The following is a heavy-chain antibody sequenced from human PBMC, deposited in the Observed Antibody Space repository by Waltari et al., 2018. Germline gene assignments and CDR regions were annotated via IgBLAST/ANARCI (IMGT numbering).Heavy chain of an antibody. J-gene: IGHJ3*02. CDR2: IYYSGST. CDR1: GGSISSYY. Sequence: QVQLQESGPGLVKPSATLSLTCTVSGGSISSYYWSWIRQPPGKGLEWIGYIYYSGSTNYNPSLKSRVTISVDTSKNQFSLKLSSVTAADTAVYYCAREAGGDDAFDIWGQGTMVTVSS. CDR3: AREAGGDDAFDI. D-gene: IGHD3-16*01. V-gene: IGHV4-59*01.